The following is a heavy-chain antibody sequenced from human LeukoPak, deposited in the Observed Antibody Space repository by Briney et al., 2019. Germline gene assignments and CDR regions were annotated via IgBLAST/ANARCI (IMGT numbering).Heavy chain of an antibody. CDR3: ARGNILTGYDY. D-gene: IGHD3-9*01. CDR1: GFTFSSYA. CDR2: IGHAGDT. J-gene: IGHJ4*02. V-gene: IGHV3-13*01. Sequence: GGSLNLSWVASGFTFSSYAINWVRQPTGRGLEWVSAIGHAGDTYYAGSVKGRFTISRENAKNSLYLQMNSLRAGDTAVYFCARGNILTGYDYWGQGMLVTVSS.